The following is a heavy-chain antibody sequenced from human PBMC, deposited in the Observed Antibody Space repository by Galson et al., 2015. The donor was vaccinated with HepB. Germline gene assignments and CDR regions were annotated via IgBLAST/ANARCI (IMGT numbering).Heavy chain of an antibody. Sequence: LRLSCAASGFTFSSYAMHWVRQAPGKGLEYVSAISSNGGSTYYADSVKGRFTISRDNSKNTLYLQMSSLRAEDTAVYYCVKSYGSLRAFDIWGQGTMVTVSS. CDR2: ISSNGGST. CDR3: VKSYGSLRAFDI. CDR1: GFTFSSYA. J-gene: IGHJ3*02. V-gene: IGHV3-64D*06. D-gene: IGHD1-26*01.